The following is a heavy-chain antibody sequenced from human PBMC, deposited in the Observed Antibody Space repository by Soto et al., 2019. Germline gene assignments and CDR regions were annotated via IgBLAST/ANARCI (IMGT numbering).Heavy chain of an antibody. CDR3: ARGDSPCSSTSCYYFDY. Sequence: SVKVSCKASGYTFTRHGISWVRQAPGQGLEWMGGIIPIFGTANYAQKFQGRVTITADKSTSTAYMELSSLRSEDTAVYYCARGDSPCSSTSCYYFDYWGQGTLVTVSS. CDR2: IIPIFGTA. D-gene: IGHD2-2*01. CDR1: GYTFTRHG. V-gene: IGHV1-69*06. J-gene: IGHJ4*02.